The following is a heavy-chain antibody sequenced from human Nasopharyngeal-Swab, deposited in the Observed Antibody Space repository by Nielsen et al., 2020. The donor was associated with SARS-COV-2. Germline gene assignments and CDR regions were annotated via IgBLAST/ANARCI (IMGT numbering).Heavy chain of an antibody. V-gene: IGHV3-9*01. J-gene: IGHJ4*02. D-gene: IGHD5-12*01. CDR3: ATLVATDGYSDY. Sequence: GGSLRLSCAASGFTFDDYAMHWVRQAPGKGLEWVSEISWNSRSIAYADSVKGRFTISRDNAKNSLYLQMNSLTTEDTALYYCATLVATDGYSDYWGQGTLVIVSS. CDR2: ISWNSRSI. CDR1: GFTFDDYA.